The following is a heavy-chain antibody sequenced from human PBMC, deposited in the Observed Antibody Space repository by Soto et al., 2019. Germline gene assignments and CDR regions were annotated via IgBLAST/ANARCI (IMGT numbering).Heavy chain of an antibody. J-gene: IGHJ4*02. V-gene: IGHV1-18*01. CDR3: ARDRGSSSWYEFDY. Sequence: QVQLVQSGAEVKNPGASVKVSCKTSGYTFTSNGISWVRQAPGHELEWMGWISAYNGNTNYAQNFQGRVTMGRDTSTSTAYMELRSLRSDDTAVYYCARDRGSSSWYEFDYWGQGTLVTVSS. D-gene: IGHD6-13*01. CDR1: GYTFTSNG. CDR2: ISAYNGNT.